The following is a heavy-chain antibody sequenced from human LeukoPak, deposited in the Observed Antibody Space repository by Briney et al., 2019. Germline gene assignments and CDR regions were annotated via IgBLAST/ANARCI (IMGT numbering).Heavy chain of an antibody. CDR1: GFTFSSYG. D-gene: IGHD3-16*01. Sequence: GGSLRLSCAASGFTFSSYGMHWVRQAPGNGLEWVSAISAGGGTYYADTVKGRFTISRDNSKNTLYLQMSSLRAEDTALYYCAKRSSLNYFDSWGQGTLVTVSS. CDR3: AKRSSLNYFDS. J-gene: IGHJ4*02. V-gene: IGHV3-23*01. CDR2: ISAGGGT.